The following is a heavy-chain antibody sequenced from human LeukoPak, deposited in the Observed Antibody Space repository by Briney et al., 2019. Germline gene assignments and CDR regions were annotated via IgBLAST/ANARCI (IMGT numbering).Heavy chain of an antibody. J-gene: IGHJ6*03. Sequence: GGSLRPSCAASGFTFSSYSMNWVRQAPGKGLEWVSYISSSSSTIYYADSVKGRFTISRDNAKNSLYLQMNSLRAEDTAVYYCARSVYDFSSGYLPRDYYYYMDVWGKGTTVTVSS. D-gene: IGHD3-3*01. V-gene: IGHV3-48*01. CDR1: GFTFSSYS. CDR2: ISSSSSTI. CDR3: ARSVYDFSSGYLPRDYYYYMDV.